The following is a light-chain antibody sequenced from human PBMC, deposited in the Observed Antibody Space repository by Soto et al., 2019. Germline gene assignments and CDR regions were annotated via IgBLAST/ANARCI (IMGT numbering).Light chain of an antibody. CDR3: CSYGGSYTFWV. J-gene: IGLJ3*02. Sequence: QSALTQPRSVSGSPGQSVTISCTGTSSDVGAYNYVSWYQQHPGKAPKLMIYDVNKRPSGVPDRFSGSKSGNTASLTISGLQAEDEADYYCCSYGGSYTFWVFGGGTQLTVL. CDR2: DVN. V-gene: IGLV2-11*01. CDR1: SSDVGAYNY.